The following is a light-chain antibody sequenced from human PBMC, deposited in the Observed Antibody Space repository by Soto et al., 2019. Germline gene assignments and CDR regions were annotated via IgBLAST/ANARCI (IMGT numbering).Light chain of an antibody. CDR3: STWGDSRNVYVL. J-gene: IGLJ2*01. Sequence: QSVLTQPPSASGTPGQRVTISCSGSSSNIGSNTVNWYQQLPGAAPKLLVHSDNQRPSGVPDRFSGSRSGTSASLAISGRQSEDEADYYCSTWGDSRNVYVLFGGGTKVTVL. CDR2: SDN. V-gene: IGLV1-44*01. CDR1: SSNIGSNT.